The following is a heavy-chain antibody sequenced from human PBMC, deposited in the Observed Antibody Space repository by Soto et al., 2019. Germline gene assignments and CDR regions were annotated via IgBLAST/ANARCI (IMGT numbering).Heavy chain of an antibody. J-gene: IGHJ6*02. V-gene: IGHV3-48*01. CDR2: ISSASSAI. CDR1: GFTFSSYH. Sequence: PGGSLRLSCAASGFTFSSYHIDWVRQAPGKGLEWVSYISSASSAIYYADSVKGRFTISRDKAKSSLFLQMNSLRAEDTAVYYCARELMGYAMDVWGQGTTVNVSS. D-gene: IGHD2-8*01. CDR3: ARELMGYAMDV.